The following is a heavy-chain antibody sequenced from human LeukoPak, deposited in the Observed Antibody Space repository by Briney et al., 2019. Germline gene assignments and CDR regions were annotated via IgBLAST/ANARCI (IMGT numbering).Heavy chain of an antibody. D-gene: IGHD2-15*01. CDR2: IFYTGNT. J-gene: IGHJ4*02. V-gene: IGHV4-59*01. Sequence: PSETLSLTCTVSGGSISSNFWTWIRQPPGKGLEWIGYIFYTGNTNYNPSLKSRVTISVDTSKKQFSLNLRSMTAADTAIYYCARVSGSSGGFSLDYWGQGTLVTVSS. CDR3: ARVSGSSGGFSLDY. CDR1: GGSISSNF.